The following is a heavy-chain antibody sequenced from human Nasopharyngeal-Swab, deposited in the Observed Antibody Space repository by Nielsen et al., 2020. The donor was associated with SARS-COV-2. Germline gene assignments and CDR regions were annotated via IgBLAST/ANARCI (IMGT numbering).Heavy chain of an antibody. J-gene: IGHJ4*02. CDR3: ALAVYDYIDY. V-gene: IGHV3-30*03. D-gene: IGHD5/OR15-5a*01. CDR1: GFTFSSYG. CDR2: ISYDGSNK. Sequence: GASLKISCAAFGFTFSSYGMHWVRQAPGKGLEWVAVISYDGSNKYYADSVKGRFTISRDNSKNTLYLQMNSLRAEDTAVYYCALAVYDYIDYWGQGTLVTVSS.